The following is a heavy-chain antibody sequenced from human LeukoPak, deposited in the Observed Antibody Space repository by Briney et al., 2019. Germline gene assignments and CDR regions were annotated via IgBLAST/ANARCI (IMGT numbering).Heavy chain of an antibody. CDR1: VGSISRVVYY. CDR2: IYYSGST. J-gene: IGHJ4*02. V-gene: IGHV4-30-4*01. Sequence: PSETLSLTCTVSVGSISRVVYYWGWFAHPPGRGWRGIGYIYYSGSTYYNPSLKSRVTISVDTSKNQFSLKLSSVTAADTAVYYCARVRIDGDLHFDYWGQGTLVTVSS. D-gene: IGHD4-17*01. CDR3: ARVRIDGDLHFDY.